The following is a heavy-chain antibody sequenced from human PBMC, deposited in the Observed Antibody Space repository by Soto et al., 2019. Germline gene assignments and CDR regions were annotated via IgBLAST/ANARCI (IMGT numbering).Heavy chain of an antibody. Sequence: ASVKVSCKASGYSFTDYYMHWVRQAPGQGFEWMGRISPKSGGTNYAQKFEGRVTMTWDTSLNTAYMELSSLISEGTAVYYCARPPGYISDWYYFDLWGQGTLVTVSS. D-gene: IGHD3-9*01. V-gene: IGHV1-2*02. J-gene: IGHJ4*02. CDR2: ISPKSGGT. CDR3: ARPPGYISDWYYFDL. CDR1: GYSFTDYY.